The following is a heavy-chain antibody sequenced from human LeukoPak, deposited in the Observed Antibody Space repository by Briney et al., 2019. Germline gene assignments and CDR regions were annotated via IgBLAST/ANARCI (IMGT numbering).Heavy chain of an antibody. Sequence: GGSLRLSCAASGFTFSSYAMSWVRQAPGKGLEWVSTITGSGDTTYHADSVKGRFTISRDNSKNTLYLQMNSLRAEDTAVYYCAKVLSGVFHHYYMDVWGKGTTVTVSS. V-gene: IGHV3-23*01. CDR2: ITGSGDTT. CDR3: AKVLSGVFHHYYMDV. CDR1: GFTFSSYA. D-gene: IGHD3-10*01. J-gene: IGHJ6*03.